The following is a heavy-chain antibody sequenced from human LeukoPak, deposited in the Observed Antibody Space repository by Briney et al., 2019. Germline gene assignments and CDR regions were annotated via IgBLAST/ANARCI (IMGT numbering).Heavy chain of an antibody. J-gene: IGHJ4*02. CDR1: GDSISSSY. D-gene: IGHD6-6*01. CDR3: ARHPFSNSSIDY. V-gene: IGHV4-4*07. Sequence: NPSETLSLTCTVSGDSISSSYWSWIRQPAGKGLEWIGRMYSSGTIKYKPSLKSRGTTSGDTSKNTFSLKLNSVTATDPAVYYCARHPFSNSSIDYWGQGTLVTVSS. CDR2: MYSSGTI.